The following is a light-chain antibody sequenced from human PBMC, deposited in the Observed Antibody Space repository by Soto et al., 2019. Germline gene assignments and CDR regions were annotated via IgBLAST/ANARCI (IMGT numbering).Light chain of an antibody. J-gene: IGKJ2*03. CDR2: GAS. CDR3: EQYADWYS. V-gene: IGKV3-15*01. Sequence: EIVLTQSPATLSVSPGERATLSCRASRSVATNLAWYQQKPGQAPSLLIQGASIRDTGVPARFSGSGSGTEFTLTISGLQSEDSAVYYCEQYADWYSFGQGTKLEIK. CDR1: RSVATN.